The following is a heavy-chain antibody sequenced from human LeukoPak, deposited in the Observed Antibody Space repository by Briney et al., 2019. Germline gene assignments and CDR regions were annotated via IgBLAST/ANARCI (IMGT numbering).Heavy chain of an antibody. J-gene: IGHJ3*02. V-gene: IGHV4-59*01. Sequence: SETLSLTCTVSGGSIRSYYWSWIRQPPGKGLEWIGYIYYSGSTNYNPSLESRVTISVDTSKNQFSLKLSSVTAADTAVYYCATYSADSFEIWGQGTMVSVSS. CDR1: GGSIRSYY. CDR3: ATYSADSFEI. D-gene: IGHD2-15*01. CDR2: IYYSGST.